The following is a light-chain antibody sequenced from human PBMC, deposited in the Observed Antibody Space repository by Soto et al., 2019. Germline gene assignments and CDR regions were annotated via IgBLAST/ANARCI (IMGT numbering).Light chain of an antibody. Sequence: EIVLTQSPGTLSLSPGERATLSCRASQSVSSSYLAWYQQKPGQAPRLLIYGASSRATGIPERFSGSGSGTDFTITISRLEPEDFAVYYCQQYGSSPGFTFGPGTKVDIK. J-gene: IGKJ3*01. CDR2: GAS. CDR1: QSVSSSY. CDR3: QQYGSSPGFT. V-gene: IGKV3-20*01.